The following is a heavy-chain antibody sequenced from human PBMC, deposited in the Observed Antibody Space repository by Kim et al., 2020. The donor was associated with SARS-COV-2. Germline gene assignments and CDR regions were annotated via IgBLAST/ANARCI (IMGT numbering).Heavy chain of an antibody. D-gene: IGHD5-12*01. J-gene: IGHJ6*02. V-gene: IGHV4-59*08. CDR1: GGSISSYY. Sequence: SETLSLTCTVSGGSISSYYWSWIRQPPGKGLEWIGYIYYSGSTNYNPSLKSRVTISVDTSKNQFSLKLSSVTAADTAVYYCARSGEMATIMFRYYYYGMDVWGQGTTVTVSS. CDR2: IYYSGST. CDR3: ARSGEMATIMFRYYYYGMDV.